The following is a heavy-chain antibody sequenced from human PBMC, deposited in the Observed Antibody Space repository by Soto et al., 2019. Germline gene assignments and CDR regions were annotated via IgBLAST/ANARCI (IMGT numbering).Heavy chain of an antibody. CDR2: INPSGDST. CDR3: ARSYYDYVWGSYRSAHFDY. D-gene: IGHD3-16*02. V-gene: IGHV1-46*01. J-gene: IGHJ4*02. CDR1: GYTFTSYY. Sequence: ASVKVSCKASGYTFTSYYMHWVRQAPGQGLEWMGIINPSGDSTSYAQKFQGRVTMTRDTSTSTVYIELSSLRSEDTAVYYCARSYYDYVWGSYRSAHFDYWGQGTLVTVS.